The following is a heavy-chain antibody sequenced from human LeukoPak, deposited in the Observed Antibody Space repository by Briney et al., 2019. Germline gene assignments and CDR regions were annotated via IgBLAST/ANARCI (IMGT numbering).Heavy chain of an antibody. J-gene: IGHJ6*02. V-gene: IGHV1-2*02. CDR1: GYTFTGYN. CDR3: ARDFGDYGDYGYYYFHGMDV. D-gene: IGHD4-17*01. Sequence: ASVKVSCKASGYTFTGYNINWVRQAPGQGLEWMGWINPDSGGTNIGQKFQGRVTMTRDTSISTVHMELSRLRSGDTAVYYCARDFGDYGDYGYYYFHGMDVWGQGTMVTVSS. CDR2: INPDSGGT.